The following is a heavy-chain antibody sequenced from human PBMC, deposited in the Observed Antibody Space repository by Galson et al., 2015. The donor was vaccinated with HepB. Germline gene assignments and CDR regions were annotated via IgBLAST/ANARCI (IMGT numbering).Heavy chain of an antibody. V-gene: IGHV1-3*01. CDR3: ARAANYYGSGSTYYFDY. CDR2: INAGNGNT. CDR1: GYTFTSYA. J-gene: IGHJ4*02. D-gene: IGHD3-10*01. Sequence: SVKVSCKASGYTFTSYAMRWVRQAPGQRLEWMGWINAGNGNTKYSQKFQGRVTITRDTSASTAYMELSSLRSEDTAVYYCARAANYYGSGSTYYFDYWGQGTLVTVSS.